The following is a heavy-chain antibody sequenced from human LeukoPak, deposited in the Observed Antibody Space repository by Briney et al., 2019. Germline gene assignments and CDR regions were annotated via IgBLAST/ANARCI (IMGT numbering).Heavy chain of an antibody. D-gene: IGHD3-9*01. CDR2: IKQDGSEK. Sequence: AGGSLRLSCAASGFTFSSYVMHWVHQAPGKGLEWEANIKQDGSEKYYLDSVKGRFTISRDNAKNSLYLQMNSLRAEDTAVYYCARDHYDILTGYYEYYYYYMDVWGKGTTVTVSS. V-gene: IGHV3-7*01. CDR3: ARDHYDILTGYYEYYYYYMDV. J-gene: IGHJ6*03. CDR1: GFTFSSYV.